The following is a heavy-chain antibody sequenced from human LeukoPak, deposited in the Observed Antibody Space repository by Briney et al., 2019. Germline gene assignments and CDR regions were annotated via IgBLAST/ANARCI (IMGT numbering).Heavy chain of an antibody. Sequence: GGSLRLSCAASGFTFSSYGMHWVRQAPGKGLEWVAVISYDGSNKYYADSVKGRFTISRDNSKNTLYLQMNSLRAEDTAVYYCAKDGTLYYDFWTGYLGYYYYYYGMDVWGQGTTVTVSS. CDR3: AKDGTLYYDFWTGYLGYYYYYYGMDV. CDR2: ISYDGSNK. CDR1: GFTFSSYG. D-gene: IGHD3-3*01. V-gene: IGHV3-30*18. J-gene: IGHJ6*02.